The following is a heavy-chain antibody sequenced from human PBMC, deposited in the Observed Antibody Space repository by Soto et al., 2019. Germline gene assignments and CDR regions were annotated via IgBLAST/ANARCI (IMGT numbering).Heavy chain of an antibody. D-gene: IGHD3-9*01. J-gene: IGHJ4*02. CDR3: ARDDRNDDIGNFDY. CDR1: GGSPSYYY. CDR2: FDDSGNS. V-gene: IGHV4-59*12. Sequence: SETLSHTSTISGGSPSYYYWTWVRQAPGKGMEWIGNFDDSGNSNYSPSLRSRVTISVDTSHTQLSLTLTSVTAADTAVYYCARDDRNDDIGNFDYWGQGTLVTVSS.